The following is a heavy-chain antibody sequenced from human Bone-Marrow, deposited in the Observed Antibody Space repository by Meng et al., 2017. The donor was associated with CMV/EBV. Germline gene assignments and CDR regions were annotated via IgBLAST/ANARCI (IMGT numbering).Heavy chain of an antibody. CDR2: IKHDGSET. CDR3: ARTRAYYYYYYGMDV. V-gene: IGHV3-7*03. Sequence: GESLKISCAASGFTFSSYEMNWVRQAPGKGLEWVANIKHDGSETYYVDSVKGRFIISRNNAENSLYLQMNSLRAEDTAVYYCARTRAYYYYYYGMDVWGQGTTVTGSS. J-gene: IGHJ6*01. CDR1: GFTFSSYE.